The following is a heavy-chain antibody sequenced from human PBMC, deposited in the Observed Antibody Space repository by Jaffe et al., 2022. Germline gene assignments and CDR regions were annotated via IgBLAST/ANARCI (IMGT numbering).Heavy chain of an antibody. J-gene: IGHJ6*03. D-gene: IGHD4-4*01. CDR2: INTNTGNP. Sequence: QVQLVQSGSELKKPGASVKVSCKASGYTFTSYAMNWVRQAPGQGLEWMGWINTNTGNPTYAQGFTGRFVFSLDTSVSTAYLQISSLKAEDTAVYYCAITTVTLTRLYYYYYYMDVWGKGTTVTVSS. CDR3: AITTVTLTRLYYYYYYMDV. V-gene: IGHV7-4-1*02. CDR1: GYTFTSYA.